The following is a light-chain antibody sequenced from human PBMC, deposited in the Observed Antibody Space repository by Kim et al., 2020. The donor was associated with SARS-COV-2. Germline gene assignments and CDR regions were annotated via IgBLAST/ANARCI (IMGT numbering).Light chain of an antibody. CDR2: QDS. CDR3: QAWDSSNVV. J-gene: IGLJ2*01. CDR1: KLGDKY. V-gene: IGLV3-1*01. Sequence: SVSPVQTASFTCSGDKLGDKYACWYQQKPGQSPLLVIYQDSKRPSGIPERFSGSNSGNTATLTISGTQAMDEADYYCQAWDSSNVVFGGGTKLTVL.